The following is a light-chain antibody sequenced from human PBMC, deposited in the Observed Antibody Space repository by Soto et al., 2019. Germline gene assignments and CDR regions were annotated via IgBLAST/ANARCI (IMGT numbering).Light chain of an antibody. CDR1: TLGDKY. CDR2: QDT. J-gene: IGLJ2*01. CDR3: QAWDSTTVV. V-gene: IGLV3-1*01. Sequence: SYELTQPPSVSVSPGQAANITCSGDTLGDKYASWYQQKPGQSPVLVIFQDTKRPSGIPERFSGSNSGNTATLTISGTQALDEADYYRQAWDSTTVVFGGGTKLTVL.